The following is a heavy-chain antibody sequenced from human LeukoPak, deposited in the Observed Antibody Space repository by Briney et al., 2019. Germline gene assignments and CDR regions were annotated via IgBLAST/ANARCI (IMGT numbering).Heavy chain of an antibody. J-gene: IGHJ4*02. D-gene: IGHD3-10*01. V-gene: IGHV4-34*01. CDR2: INHSGST. CDR3: ARALGSITMVPALDY. CDR1: GGSFSGYY. Sequence: SETLSLTCAVYGGSFSGYYWSWIRQPPGKGLEWIGEINHSGSTNYNPSLKSRVNISVDTSKNQFSLKLSSVTAADTAVYYCARALGSITMVPALDYWGQGTLVTVSS.